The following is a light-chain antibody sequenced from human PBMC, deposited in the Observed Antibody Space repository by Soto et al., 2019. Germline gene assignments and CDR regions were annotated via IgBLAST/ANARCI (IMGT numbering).Light chain of an antibody. Sequence: EILLTQSPDILSVSPGERATLSCRASQSAGTYLAWYQQKPGQPPRLLIYAASTMDTGIPSRFSGSGSGTDFTLTITSLEPEDFATYYCQQLNPWLPTFGGGTKVEI. CDR3: QQLNPWLPT. CDR1: QSAGTY. V-gene: IGKV3-11*01. J-gene: IGKJ4*01. CDR2: AAS.